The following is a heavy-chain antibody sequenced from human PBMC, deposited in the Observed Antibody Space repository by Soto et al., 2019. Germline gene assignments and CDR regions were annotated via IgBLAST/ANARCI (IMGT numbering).Heavy chain of an antibody. V-gene: IGHV3-33*01. CDR1: GFTFSKYG. CDR3: ARCGPDCYSDY. Sequence: QVQLVASGGGVVQPGRSLRLSCAASGFTFSKYGIHWARQAPGKGLEWVALIWYDGSNKYYADSVRGRFTVSSDNSKTTGYLQMNSLRVEDTGVYYCARCGPDCYSDYWGQGILVTVSS. CDR2: IWYDGSNK. J-gene: IGHJ4*02. D-gene: IGHD1-26*01.